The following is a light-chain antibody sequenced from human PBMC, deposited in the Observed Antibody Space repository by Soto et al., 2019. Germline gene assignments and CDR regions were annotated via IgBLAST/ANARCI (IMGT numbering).Light chain of an antibody. J-gene: IGLJ2*01. CDR3: CSFAGSSTVV. V-gene: IGLV2-23*01. CDR2: EGS. Sequence: QSVLTQPASVSGSPGQSITISCTGTSSDVGSYHLVSWYQQHPGKAPKLMIYEGSKRPSGVSNRFSGSKSGNTASLTISGLQAEDEADYYCCSFAGSSTVVFGGGTKVTVL. CDR1: SSDVGSYHL.